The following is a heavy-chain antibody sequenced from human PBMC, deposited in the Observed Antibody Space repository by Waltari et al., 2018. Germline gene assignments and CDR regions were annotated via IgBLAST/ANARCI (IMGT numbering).Heavy chain of an antibody. CDR1: GFPLITHS. CDR3: ARESPFHETFDY. CDR2: ISSSSSTI. V-gene: IGHV3-21*05. J-gene: IGHJ4*02. Sequence: EVQLVESGGGWVKPGGSLRLSCPASGFPLITHSMNGVRQAPGKGLEWVSYISSSSSTIYYADSVKGRFTISRDNAKNSLYLQMNSLRAEDTAVYYCARESPFHETFDYWGQGTLVTVSS.